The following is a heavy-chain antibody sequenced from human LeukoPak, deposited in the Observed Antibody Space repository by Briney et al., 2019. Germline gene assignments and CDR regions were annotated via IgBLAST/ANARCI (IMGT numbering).Heavy chain of an antibody. CDR1: GFTFSSYA. J-gene: IGHJ4*02. D-gene: IGHD5-18*01. Sequence: GGSLRLSCAASGFTFSSYAVSWVRQAPGKGLEWVSAISGSGGSTYYADSVKGRFTISRDNSKNTLYLQMNSLRAEDTAVYYCAKAERGYSYGYYFDYWGQGTLVTVSS. CDR2: ISGSGGST. CDR3: AKAERGYSYGYYFDY. V-gene: IGHV3-23*01.